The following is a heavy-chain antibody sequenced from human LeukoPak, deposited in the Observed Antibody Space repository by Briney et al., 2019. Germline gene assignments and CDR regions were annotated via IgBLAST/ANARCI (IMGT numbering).Heavy chain of an antibody. Sequence: GGSLRLSCAASGFTFSSYWMHWVRQAPGKGLEWVSGISGSGGRTYYADSVKGRFTISKDNSVNTLYLQINGLRAEDTAVYYCAKEPVIAVTTYSRHFDYWGQGTLVTVSS. CDR2: ISGSGGRT. J-gene: IGHJ4*02. V-gene: IGHV3-23*01. D-gene: IGHD4-17*01. CDR3: AKEPVIAVTTYSRHFDY. CDR1: GFTFSSYW.